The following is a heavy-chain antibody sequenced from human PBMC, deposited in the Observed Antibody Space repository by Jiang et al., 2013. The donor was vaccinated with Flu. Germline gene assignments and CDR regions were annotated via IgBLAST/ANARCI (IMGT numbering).Heavy chain of an antibody. CDR2: IWYDGSNK. D-gene: IGHD6-13*01. CDR1: GFTFSSYG. J-gene: IGHJ6*02. V-gene: IGHV3-33*08. CDR3: ARDKGPPLTGPNYSSSWAYYYGMDV. Sequence: VQLVESGGGVVQPGRSLRLSCAASGFTFSSYGMHWVRQAPGKGLEWVAVIWYDGSNKYYADSVKGRFTISRDNSKNTLYLQMNSLRAEDTAVYYCARDKGPPLTGPNYSSSWAYYYGMDVWGQGTTVTVSS.